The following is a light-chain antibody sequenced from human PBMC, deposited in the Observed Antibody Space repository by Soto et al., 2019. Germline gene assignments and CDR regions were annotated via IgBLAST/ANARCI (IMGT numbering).Light chain of an antibody. V-gene: IGKV3-11*01. Sequence: EVVLTQSPATLSLSPGARAPLSCRASQNVRTFLDWYQQKPGQAPRLLIYGASNRATGIPARFSGSGSGTDFTLTISSLEPEDFAVYYCQQHSHWPPWTFGQGTKVDIK. CDR1: QNVRTF. J-gene: IGKJ1*01. CDR2: GAS. CDR3: QQHSHWPPWT.